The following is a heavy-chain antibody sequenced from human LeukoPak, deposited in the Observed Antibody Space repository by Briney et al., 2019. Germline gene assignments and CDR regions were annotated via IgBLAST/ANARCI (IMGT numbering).Heavy chain of an antibody. CDR2: ISAYNGNT. Sequence: ASVKVSCKASGYTFTGYYMHWVRQAPGQGLEWMGWISAYNGNTNYAQKLQGRVTMTTDTSTSTAYMELRSLRSDDTAVYYCARDIDYDFWSGSLGSWDVWGKGTTVTVSS. D-gene: IGHD3-3*01. CDR1: GYTFTGYY. V-gene: IGHV1-18*04. CDR3: ARDIDYDFWSGSLGSWDV. J-gene: IGHJ6*04.